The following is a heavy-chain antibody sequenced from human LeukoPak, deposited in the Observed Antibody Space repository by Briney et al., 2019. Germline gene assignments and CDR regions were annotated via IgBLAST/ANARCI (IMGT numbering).Heavy chain of an antibody. D-gene: IGHD2/OR15-2a*01. CDR2: IIPIFGTT. CDR1: GATFSSYA. V-gene: IGHV1-69*01. J-gene: IGHJ6*03. Sequence: SVKFSCKASGATFSSYALSWVRQAPGQGLEWMGGIIPIFGTTNYPQKFQGRVTITADESTSTAYMELSSLSSEDTAVYFCAMAVISRGGYFYYYMDVWGKGTTVTVSS. CDR3: AMAVISRGGYFYYYMDV.